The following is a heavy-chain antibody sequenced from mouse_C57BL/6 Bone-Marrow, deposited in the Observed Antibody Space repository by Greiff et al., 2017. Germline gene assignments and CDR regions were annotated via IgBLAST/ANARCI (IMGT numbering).Heavy chain of an antibody. V-gene: IGHV1-55*01. J-gene: IGHJ2*01. Sequence: QVQLQQPGAELVKPGASVKMSCKASGYTFTSYWITWVKQRPGQGLEWIGDIYPTSGRTNYNEKFKSKAILTEDTSSNTAYMHLSRLTSEDSAVFYCERSVPLGRSFDYWGQGTTLTVSA. CDR2: IYPTSGRT. CDR3: ERSVPLGRSFDY. D-gene: IGHD4-1*01. CDR1: GYTFTSYW.